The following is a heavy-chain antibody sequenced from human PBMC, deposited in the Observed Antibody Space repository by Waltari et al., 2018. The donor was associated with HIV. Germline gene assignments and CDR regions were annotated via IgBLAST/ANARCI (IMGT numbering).Heavy chain of an antibody. CDR3: ARGIPAGRYETLTGQDY. CDR2: MNPNSGNT. J-gene: IGHJ4*02. V-gene: IGHV1-8*01. Sequence: QVQLVQSGAEVKTPGASVKVSCKASGYTFTSYDINWVRQATGQGLGWMGWMNPNSGNTGYAQKFQGRVTMTRNASITTVYMELSSLRSEDTAVYFCARGIPAGRYETLTGQDYWGQGTLVTVSS. CDR1: GYTFTSYD. D-gene: IGHD3-9*01.